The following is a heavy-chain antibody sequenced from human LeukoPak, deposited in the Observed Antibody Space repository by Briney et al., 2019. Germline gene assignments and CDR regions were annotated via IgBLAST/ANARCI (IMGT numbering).Heavy chain of an antibody. CDR1: GGSFSGYY. D-gene: IGHD3-10*01. CDR2: INHSGST. J-gene: IGHJ4*02. V-gene: IGHV4-34*01. CDR3: ARGVYGSGLDY. Sequence: SETLSLTCAVYGGSFSGYYWSWIRQPPGKGLEWIGEINHSGSTNYNPSLKSRVTISVDTSKNQSSLKLSSVTAADTAVYYCARGVYGSGLDYWGQGTLVTVSS.